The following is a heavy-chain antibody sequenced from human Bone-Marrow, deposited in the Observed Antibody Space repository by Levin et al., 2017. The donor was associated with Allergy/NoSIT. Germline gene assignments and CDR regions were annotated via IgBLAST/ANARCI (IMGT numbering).Heavy chain of an antibody. V-gene: IGHV4-31*03. CDR1: GGSISSGTYY. CDR2: ISYRGST. Sequence: PSETLSLICTVSGGSISSGTYYWSWIRQHPGRGLEWIGYISYRGSTFYNPSLQRRLTISVDTSKNQLRLKLTSVTAADTAVYYCSRGGNDWGQGTLVTVSS. J-gene: IGHJ4*02. CDR3: SRGGND. D-gene: IGHD5-12*01.